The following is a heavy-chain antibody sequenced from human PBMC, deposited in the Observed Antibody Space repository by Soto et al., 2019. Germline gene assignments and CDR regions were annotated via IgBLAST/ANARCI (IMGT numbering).Heavy chain of an antibody. CDR1: GYTFTGYY. V-gene: IGHV1-2*04. CDR2: INPNSGGT. D-gene: IGHD5-18*01. CDR3: ARGGVQLFFAFDI. Sequence: ASVKVSCKASGYTFTGYYMHWVRQAPGQGLEWMGWINPNSGGTNYAQKFKGWVTMTRDTSISTAYMELSRLRSDDTAVYYCARGGVQLFFAFDIWGQGTMVTVSS. J-gene: IGHJ3*02.